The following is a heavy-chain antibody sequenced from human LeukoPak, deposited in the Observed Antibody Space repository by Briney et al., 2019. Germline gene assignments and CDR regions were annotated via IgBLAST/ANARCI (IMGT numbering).Heavy chain of an antibody. CDR2: VRDSGRST. V-gene: IGHV3-23*01. CDR3: AKAVTLRVVRWQQLACDAFDI. D-gene: IGHD6-13*01. Sequence: PGGSLRLSCAASGFTFSNYAMSWVRQAPGKGLEWVSGVRDSGRSTYYADSVQGRFIISRDNSKNTLYLQMNSLRAEDTAVYYCAKAVTLRVVRWQQLACDAFDIWGQGTMVTVSS. CDR1: GFTFSNYA. J-gene: IGHJ3*02.